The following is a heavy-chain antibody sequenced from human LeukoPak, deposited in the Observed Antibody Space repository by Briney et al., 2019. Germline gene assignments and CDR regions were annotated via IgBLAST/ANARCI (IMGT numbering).Heavy chain of an antibody. CDR1: GGSISSYY. D-gene: IGHD1-26*01. CDR2: IYSSGST. CDR3: ARSSGSYWY. V-gene: IGHV4-59*01. J-gene: IGHJ4*02. Sequence: NPSETLSLTCTVSGGSISSYYWNWIRQPPGKGLEWIGYIYSSGSTNYNPSLKSRVTISVDTSKNQFSLNLSSVTAADTAVYYCARSSGSYWYWGQGTLVTVSS.